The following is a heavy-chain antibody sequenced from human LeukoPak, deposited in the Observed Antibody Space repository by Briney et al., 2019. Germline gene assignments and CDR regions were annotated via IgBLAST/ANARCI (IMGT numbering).Heavy chain of an antibody. J-gene: IGHJ4*02. CDR1: GFTFSSYA. CDR3: AKAFFDYYDSSGYYY. CDR2: ISGSGGST. V-gene: IGHV3-23*01. D-gene: IGHD3-22*01. Sequence: GGSLRLSCAASGFTFSSYAISWVRQAPGKGLEWVSAISGSGGSTYYADSVKGRFTISRDNSKNTLYLQMNSLRAEDTAVYYCAKAFFDYYDSSGYYYWGQGTLVTVSS.